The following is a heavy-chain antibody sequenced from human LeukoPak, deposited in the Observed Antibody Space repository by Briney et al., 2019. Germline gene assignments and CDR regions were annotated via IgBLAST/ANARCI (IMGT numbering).Heavy chain of an antibody. D-gene: IGHD3-10*01. J-gene: IGHJ3*02. CDR3: ARAAPLWFGELLSDAFDI. Sequence: GGSLRLSCAASGFTFSDYYMSWIRQAPGKGLEWVSYISSSSSYTNYADSVKGRFTISRDNAKNSLYLQMNSLRAEDTAVYYCARAAPLWFGELLSDAFDIWGQGTMVTVSS. CDR1: GFTFSDYY. CDR2: ISSSSSYT. V-gene: IGHV3-11*05.